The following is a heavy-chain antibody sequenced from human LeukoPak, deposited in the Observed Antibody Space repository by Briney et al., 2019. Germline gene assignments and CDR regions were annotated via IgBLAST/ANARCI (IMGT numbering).Heavy chain of an antibody. Sequence: GGSLRLSCAASGFTFDDYAMHWVRQAPGKGLEWVSGISWNSGSIGYADSVKGRFTISRDNAKNSLYLQMNSLRAEDTAVYYCAKGDTAMVPFDYWGQGTLVTVSS. CDR3: AKGDTAMVPFDY. D-gene: IGHD5-18*01. CDR2: ISWNSGSI. V-gene: IGHV3-9*01. CDR1: GFTFDDYA. J-gene: IGHJ4*02.